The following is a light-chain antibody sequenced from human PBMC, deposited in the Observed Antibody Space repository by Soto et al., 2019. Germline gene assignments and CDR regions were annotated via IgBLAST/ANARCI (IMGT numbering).Light chain of an antibody. CDR3: QQYNSYSL. J-gene: IGKJ3*01. V-gene: IGKV1-5*03. CDR1: QSISSW. Sequence: DIQMTQSPSTLSASVGDRVTITCRAGQSISSWLVWYQQKPGKAPKLLIYKASSLESGVPSRFSGSGSGTEFTLTISSLQPDDFATYYCQQYNSYSLFGPGTKVDIK. CDR2: KAS.